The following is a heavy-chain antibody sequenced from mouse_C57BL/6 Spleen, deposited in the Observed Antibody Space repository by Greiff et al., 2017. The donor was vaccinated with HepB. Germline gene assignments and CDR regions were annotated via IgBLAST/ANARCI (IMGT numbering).Heavy chain of an antibody. CDR2: ISSGSRTI. V-gene: IGHV5-17*01. Sequence: EVQLVESGGGLVKPGGSLKLSCAASGFTFSDYGMHWVRQAPEKGLEWVAYISSGSRTIYYADTVKGRFTISRDNAKTTLFLQMTSLRSEDTAMYYCARVGLRHYAMDYWGQGTSVTVSS. CDR1: GFTFSDYG. D-gene: IGHD2-4*01. J-gene: IGHJ4*01. CDR3: ARVGLRHYAMDY.